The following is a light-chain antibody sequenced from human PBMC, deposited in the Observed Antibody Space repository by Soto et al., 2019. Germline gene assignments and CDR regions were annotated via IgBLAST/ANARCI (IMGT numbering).Light chain of an antibody. CDR1: QSVSSSR. CDR2: GAS. CDR3: QQYGSSRWT. Sequence: IALTQSPGTLSFSPGERATLSCSAIQSVSSSRLAWYRKKPGQAPRLLIYGASSRATGIPDRFSGSGSGTDFTLTISRLEPEDFAVYYCQQYGSSRWTFGQGTKVDIK. V-gene: IGKV3-20*01. J-gene: IGKJ1*01.